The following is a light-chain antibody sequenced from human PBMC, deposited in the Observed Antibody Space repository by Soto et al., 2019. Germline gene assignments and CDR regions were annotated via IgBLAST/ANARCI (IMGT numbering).Light chain of an antibody. CDR2: DTF. J-gene: IGKJ1*01. Sequence: EVVLTQSPATLSLSPGERATLSCRASQTVFNYLAWYQQKPGQAPRLLIYDTFNKNTGVPASFSGSGSGTDFTLTISSLEPEDFAVYYCQQRSKWPWTLGQGTKV. V-gene: IGKV3-11*01. CDR3: QQRSKWPWT. CDR1: QTVFNY.